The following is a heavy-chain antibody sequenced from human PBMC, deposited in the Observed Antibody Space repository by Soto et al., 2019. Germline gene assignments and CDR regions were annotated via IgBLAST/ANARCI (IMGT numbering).Heavy chain of an antibody. V-gene: IGHV4-4*02. CDR2: IYHSGST. Sequence: QVQLQESGPGLVKPSGTLSLTCAVSGGSISSSNWWSWVRQPPGKGLEWIGEIYHSGSTNYNPSLKSRVTISVDKPKTQVSLTLSSVSDADPDVYYCANVRGGYYYAMDVWGQGTTVTVSS. D-gene: IGHD3-10*01. CDR3: ANVRGGYYYAMDV. CDR1: GGSISSSNW. J-gene: IGHJ6*02.